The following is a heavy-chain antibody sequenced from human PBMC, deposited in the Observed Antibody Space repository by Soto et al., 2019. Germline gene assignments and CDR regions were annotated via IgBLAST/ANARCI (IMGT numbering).Heavy chain of an antibody. CDR1: GGSISSGFYY. J-gene: IGHJ3*02. Sequence: SETLSLTCTVSGGSISSGFYYWTWIRQHPGKGLEWIGYIYYSGSTYYNPSLKSRINISVDTSKNHFSLKLSSVTAADTAVYYCARVGISSSDGFDIWGQGTMVTVSS. CDR2: IYYSGST. V-gene: IGHV4-31*03. D-gene: IGHD6-6*01. CDR3: ARVGISSSDGFDI.